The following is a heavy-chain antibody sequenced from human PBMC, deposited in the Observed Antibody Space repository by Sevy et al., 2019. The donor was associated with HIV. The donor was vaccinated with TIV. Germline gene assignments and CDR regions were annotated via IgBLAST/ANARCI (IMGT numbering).Heavy chain of an antibody. J-gene: IGHJ4*02. CDR3: ARGDGYNYFGLYYFDY. V-gene: IGHV4-34*01. Sequence: SQTLSLTCAVYGGSFSGYYWSWIRQPPGKGLEWIGEINHSGSTNYNPSLKSRVTISVDTSKNQFPLKLSSVTAADTAVYYCARGDGYNYFGLYYFDYWGQGTLVTVSS. CDR2: INHSGST. D-gene: IGHD5-12*01. CDR1: GGSFSGYY.